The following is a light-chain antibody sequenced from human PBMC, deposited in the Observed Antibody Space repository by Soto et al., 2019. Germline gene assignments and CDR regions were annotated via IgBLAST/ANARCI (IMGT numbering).Light chain of an antibody. V-gene: IGKV3-20*01. J-gene: IGKJ2*03. CDR3: QQYDGSPLYS. CDR1: QSISSTY. Sequence: EIVLTQSPGTLSLSPGEGATLSCRASQSISSTYLAWYQQKPGQAPRVLISGASSRATGIPDRFSGSGSGTDFTLTISGLEPEDFAVYYCQQYDGSPLYSFGQGTKLEIK. CDR2: GAS.